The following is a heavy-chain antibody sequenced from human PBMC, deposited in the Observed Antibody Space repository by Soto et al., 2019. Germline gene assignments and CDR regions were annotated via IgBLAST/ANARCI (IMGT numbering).Heavy chain of an antibody. J-gene: IGHJ6*02. V-gene: IGHV4-59*11. CDR3: ARDLWGYCGTDCYPLDV. D-gene: IGHD2-21*02. Sequence: SETLSLTCAVSGDSISPHYWSWVRQPPGKGLEWIGYMYNTGSTVYNPSFKSRVTISVDTSKNQFSLKLNSVTAADTAVYYCARDLWGYCGTDCYPLDVWGQGTTVTSP. CDR1: GDSISPHY. CDR2: MYNTGST.